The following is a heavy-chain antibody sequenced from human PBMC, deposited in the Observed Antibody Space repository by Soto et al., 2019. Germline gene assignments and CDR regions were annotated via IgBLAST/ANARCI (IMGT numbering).Heavy chain of an antibody. D-gene: IGHD3-16*02. J-gene: IGHJ6*03. CDR3: ARGQGAPEGELSGYYYYYMDV. CDR2: IGTAGDT. CDR1: GFTFSSYD. Sequence: GGSLRLSCAASGFTFSSYDMHWVRQATGKGLEWVSAIGTAGDTYYPGSVKGRFTISRENAKNSLYLQMNGLRAGDTAVYYGARGQGAPEGELSGYYYYYMDVWGKGTTVTVSS. V-gene: IGHV3-13*01.